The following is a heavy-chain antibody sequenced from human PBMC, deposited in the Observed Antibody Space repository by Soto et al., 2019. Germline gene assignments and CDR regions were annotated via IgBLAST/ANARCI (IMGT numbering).Heavy chain of an antibody. CDR3: AKAARDCGGDCYSSYFDS. V-gene: IGHV3-23*01. J-gene: IGHJ4*02. Sequence: PGGSLRLSCSASRFTFGGYAMSWVRQAPGKGLEWVPGITGNAANTVYADSVKGRFTISRDNSKNALYLQLNSLRAEDTAVYFCAKAARDCGGDCYSSYFDSWGQGALVTVSS. CDR2: ITGNAANT. CDR1: RFTFGGYA. D-gene: IGHD2-21*02.